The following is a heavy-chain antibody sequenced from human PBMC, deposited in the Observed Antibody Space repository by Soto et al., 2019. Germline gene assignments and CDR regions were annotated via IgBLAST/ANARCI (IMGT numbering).Heavy chain of an antibody. CDR3: AKDRTPCSGGSCPNWFDP. CDR1: GFTFSSYA. Sequence: GGSLRLSCAASGFTFSSYAMSWVRQAPGKGLEWVSAISGSGGSTYYADSVKGRFTISRDNSKNTLYLQMNSLRAEDTAVYYWAKDRTPCSGGSCPNWFDPWGQGTLVTVSS. J-gene: IGHJ5*02. CDR2: ISGSGGST. D-gene: IGHD2-15*01. V-gene: IGHV3-23*01.